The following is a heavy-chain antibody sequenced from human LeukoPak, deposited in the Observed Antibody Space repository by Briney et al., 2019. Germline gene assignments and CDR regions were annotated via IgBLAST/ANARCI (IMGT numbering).Heavy chain of an antibody. V-gene: IGHV4-34*01. J-gene: IGHJ5*01. CDR3: ARGHRRGWYYS. CDR1: GGTFSGYY. CDR2: INHSGST. D-gene: IGHD3-16*02. Sequence: PSETLSLTCAVYGGTFSGYYWSWIRQPPGKGLEWIGEINHSGSTNYNPSLKSRVTISVDTSKNQFSLKLSSVTAADTAVYYCARGHRRGWYYSWGQGTLVTVPS.